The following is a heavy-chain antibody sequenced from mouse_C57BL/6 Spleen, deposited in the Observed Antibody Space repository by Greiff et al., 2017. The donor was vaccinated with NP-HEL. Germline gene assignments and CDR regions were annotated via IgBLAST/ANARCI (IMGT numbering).Heavy chain of an antibody. CDR2: ISSGSSTI. Sequence: EVQGVESGGGLVKPGGSLKLSCAASGFTFSDYGMHWVRQAPEKGLEWVAYISSGSSTIYYADTVKGRFTISRDNAKNTLFLQMTSLRSEDTAMYYCARPTYYGSSWTWFAYWGQGTLVTVSA. V-gene: IGHV5-17*01. J-gene: IGHJ3*01. CDR1: GFTFSDYG. D-gene: IGHD1-1*01. CDR3: ARPTYYGSSWTWFAY.